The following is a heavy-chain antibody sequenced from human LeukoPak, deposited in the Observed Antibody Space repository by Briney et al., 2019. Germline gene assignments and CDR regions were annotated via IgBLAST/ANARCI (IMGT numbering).Heavy chain of an antibody. D-gene: IGHD3-3*01. CDR3: ARESGWNDFWSGYYGWFDP. V-gene: IGHV3-74*01. CDR1: GLTFSSYW. Sequence: GGSLRLSCAASGLTFSSYWMHWVRQAPGKGLVWVSRINSDGSSTSYADSVKGRFTISRDNAKNTLYLQMNSLRAEDTAVYYCARESGWNDFWSGYYGWFDPWGQGTLVTVSS. J-gene: IGHJ5*02. CDR2: INSDGSST.